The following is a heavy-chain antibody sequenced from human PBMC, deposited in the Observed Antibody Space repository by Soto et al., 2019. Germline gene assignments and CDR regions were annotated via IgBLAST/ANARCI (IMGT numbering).Heavy chain of an antibody. J-gene: IGHJ5*02. CDR2: IYYSGST. CDR1: GGSISRGGYY. V-gene: IGHV4-61*08. D-gene: IGHD2-2*01. CDR3: ARLSVVLVPAAITEGLWFDP. Sequence: SETLSLTCTVSGGSISRGGYYWSWIRQPPGKGLEWIGYIYYSGSTNYNPSLKSRVTISVDTSKNQFSLKLSSVTAADTAVYYCARLSVVLVPAAITEGLWFDPWGQGTLVTVSS.